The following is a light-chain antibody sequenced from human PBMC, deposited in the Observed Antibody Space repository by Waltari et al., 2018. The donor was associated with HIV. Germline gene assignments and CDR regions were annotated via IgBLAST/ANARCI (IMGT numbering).Light chain of an antibody. Sequence: QPVVTQEPSLTVSPGGTVTLTCASSTGAVTSDHYASWIQQRPGQAPRALIHSTTNKLSWTPARFSASRLGGKAALTLSDVQPADEAEYYCLLYYGGPQVFGGGTKLTVL. J-gene: IGLJ3*02. CDR1: TGAVTSDHY. CDR3: LLYYGGPQV. V-gene: IGLV7-43*01. CDR2: STT.